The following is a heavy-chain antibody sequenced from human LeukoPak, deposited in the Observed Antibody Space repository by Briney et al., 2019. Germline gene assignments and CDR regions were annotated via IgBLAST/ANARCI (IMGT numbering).Heavy chain of an antibody. CDR1: GFTFSGYA. CDR3: AKRSGASTYYFDY. CDR2: LSTSGGNT. Sequence: GGSLRLSCAASGFTFSGYAMSWVRLPPGKGLQWVSSLSTSGGNTYYADSVRGRFTISRDNSQNTLYLQMDSLRAEDTAVYYCAKRSGASTYYFDYWGQGALVTVSS. J-gene: IGHJ4*02. V-gene: IGHV3-23*01. D-gene: IGHD6-19*01.